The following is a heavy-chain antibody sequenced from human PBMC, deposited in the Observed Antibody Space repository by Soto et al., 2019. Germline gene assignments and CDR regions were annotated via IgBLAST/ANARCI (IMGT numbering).Heavy chain of an antibody. CDR2: INHSGST. CDR1: GGSFRGYY. D-gene: IGHD3-3*01. CDR3: ARSHRLNYDFWSGSRSYSYYYGMDV. Sequence: SETLSLTCAVYGGSFRGYYWSWIRQPPGKGLEWIGEINHSGSTNYNPSLKSRVTISVDTSKNQFSLKLSSVTAADTAVYYCARSHRLNYDFWSGSRSYSYYYGMDVWGQGTTVTVSS. J-gene: IGHJ6*02. V-gene: IGHV4-34*01.